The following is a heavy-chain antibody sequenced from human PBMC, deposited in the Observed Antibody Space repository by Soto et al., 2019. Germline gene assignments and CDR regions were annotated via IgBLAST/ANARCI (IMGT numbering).Heavy chain of an antibody. CDR2: INSDGSDT. Sequence: GGSLRLSCAASGFTFSSYWMHWVRQAPGKGLVWVSHINSDGSDTTYADSVKGRFTISRDNAKNMLYLQMNSLRAEDTAVYYCARDRVESGYPEYFQHWGQGTLVTVSS. D-gene: IGHD3-22*01. J-gene: IGHJ1*01. V-gene: IGHV3-74*01. CDR3: ARDRVESGYPEYFQH. CDR1: GFTFSSYW.